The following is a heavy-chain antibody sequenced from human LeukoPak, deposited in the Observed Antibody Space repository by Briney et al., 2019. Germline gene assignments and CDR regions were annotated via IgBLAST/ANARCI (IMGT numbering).Heavy chain of an antibody. J-gene: IGHJ4*02. D-gene: IGHD2-15*01. V-gene: IGHV3-21*01. CDR2: ISSSSSYI. CDR3: AGGGLGGPRGYYFDY. Sequence: PGGSLRLSCAASGFIFSSYSMNWVRQAPGKGLEWVSSISSSSSYIYYADSVKGRFTISRDNAKNSLYLQMNSLRAEDTAVYYCAGGGLGGPRGYYFDYWGQGTLVTVSS. CDR1: GFIFSSYS.